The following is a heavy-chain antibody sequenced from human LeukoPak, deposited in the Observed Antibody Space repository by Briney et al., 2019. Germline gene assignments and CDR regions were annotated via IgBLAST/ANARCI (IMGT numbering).Heavy chain of an antibody. CDR2: IYNSGST. Sequence: KPSETLSLTCTVSGGSISSGDYYWSWIRQPPGKGLEWIGYIYNSGSTYYNPSLKSRVTISVDTSKNQFSLKLSSVTAADTAVYYCARTAEYSTIYFDLWGRGTMVTVSS. J-gene: IGHJ2*01. CDR3: ARTAEYSTIYFDL. V-gene: IGHV4-30-4*08. CDR1: GGSISSGDYY. D-gene: IGHD6-6*01.